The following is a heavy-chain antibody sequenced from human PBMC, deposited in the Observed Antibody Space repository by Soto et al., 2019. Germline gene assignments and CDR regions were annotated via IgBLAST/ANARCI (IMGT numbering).Heavy chain of an antibody. CDR1: GGTFSSYA. V-gene: IGHV1-69*13. D-gene: IGHD6-13*01. CDR2: IIPIFGTA. Sequence: SVKVSCKASGGTFSSYAVSWVRQAPGHGIEWMGGIIPIFGTANYAQTFQGRVTITADESTSTAYMELSSPRSEDTAVHYCARDGVAEAAPKDWGQGAVGTAAS. J-gene: IGHJ4*02. CDR3: ARDGVAEAAPKD.